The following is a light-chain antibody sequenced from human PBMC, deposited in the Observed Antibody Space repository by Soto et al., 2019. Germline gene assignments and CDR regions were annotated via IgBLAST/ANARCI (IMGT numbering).Light chain of an antibody. CDR2: GAS. V-gene: IGKV3-20*01. CDR3: QQYGSSQT. Sequence: EIVLTQSPGTLSLSPGERATLSCRASQSVSSSYLAWYQQKPGQAPRLLIYGASSRATGIPDRFSGSGSGTAFTLTIGRLEPEDFAVYYCQQYGSSQTLGQGTKVEIK. J-gene: IGKJ1*01. CDR1: QSVSSSY.